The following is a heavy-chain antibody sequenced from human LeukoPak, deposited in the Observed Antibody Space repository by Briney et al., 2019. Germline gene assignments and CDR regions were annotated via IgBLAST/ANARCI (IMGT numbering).Heavy chain of an antibody. Sequence: SETLSLTCTVSGGSISSYYWSWIRQPPGKGLEWIGYIYYSGSTNYNPSLKSRVTISVDTSKNQFSLKLSSVTAADTAVYYCARHFGDIVVVPAAENWFDPWGQGTLVTVSS. CDR1: GGSISSYY. D-gene: IGHD2-2*01. CDR3: ARHFGDIVVVPAAENWFDP. J-gene: IGHJ5*02. V-gene: IGHV4-59*08. CDR2: IYYSGST.